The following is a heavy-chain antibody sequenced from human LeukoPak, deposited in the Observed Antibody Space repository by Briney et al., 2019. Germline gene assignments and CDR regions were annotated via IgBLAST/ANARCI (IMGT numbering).Heavy chain of an antibody. V-gene: IGHV3-21*01. D-gene: IGHD3-9*01. CDR3: ARTYYDILTGYNPYFDY. CDR2: ITASSTAI. CDR1: GFTFSSHG. J-gene: IGHJ4*02. Sequence: GGSLRLSCAASGFTFSSHGINWVRQAPGKGLEWVSSITASSTAIYSADSVKGRFTISRDNAKNFLYLQMNSLRAEDTAVYYCARTYYDILTGYNPYFDYWGQGILVTVSS.